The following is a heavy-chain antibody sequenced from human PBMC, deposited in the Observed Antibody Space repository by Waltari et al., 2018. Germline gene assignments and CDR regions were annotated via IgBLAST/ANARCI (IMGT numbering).Heavy chain of an antibody. CDR2: INPNSGGT. CDR3: ARDSGGGYYYYYYMDV. CDR1: GYTFTGYY. Sequence: QVQLVQSGAEVKKPGASVKVSCKASGYTFTGYYMHWVRQAPGQGLEWMGWINPNSGGTNYAQKFQGRVTMTRDTSISTAYMELSRLRSDDTAVYYCARDSGGGYYYYYYMDVWGKGATVTISS. J-gene: IGHJ6*03. V-gene: IGHV1-2*02. D-gene: IGHD2-15*01.